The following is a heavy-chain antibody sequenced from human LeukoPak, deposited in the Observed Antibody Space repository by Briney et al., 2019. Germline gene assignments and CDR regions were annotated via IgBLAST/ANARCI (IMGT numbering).Heavy chain of an antibody. Sequence: ASVKVSCKASGYTXTSYYMHWVRQAPGQGLEWMGIINPSGGSTSYAQKFQGRVTMTRDTSTSTVYTELSSLRSEDTAVYYCARGDIVVVPAAPEEYWGQGTLVTVSS. J-gene: IGHJ4*02. CDR2: INPSGGST. D-gene: IGHD2-2*01. V-gene: IGHV1-46*01. CDR3: ARGDIVVVPAAPEEY. CDR1: GYTXTSYY.